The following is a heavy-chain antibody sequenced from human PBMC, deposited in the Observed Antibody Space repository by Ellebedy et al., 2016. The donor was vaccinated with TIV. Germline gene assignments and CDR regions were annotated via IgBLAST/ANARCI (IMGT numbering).Heavy chain of an antibody. Sequence: PGGSLRLSCTASGFTFSDSAMHWVRQASGKGLEWTARIRTKPNNYATTYSASVKGRFTISRDDSQQTAFLQMNDLKTEDTAVYYCTKLYYSVAAGGPWGQGTLVTVSS. V-gene: IGHV3-73*01. D-gene: IGHD1-26*01. CDR3: TKLYYSVAAGGP. CDR1: GFTFSDSA. CDR2: IRTKPNNYAT. J-gene: IGHJ4*02.